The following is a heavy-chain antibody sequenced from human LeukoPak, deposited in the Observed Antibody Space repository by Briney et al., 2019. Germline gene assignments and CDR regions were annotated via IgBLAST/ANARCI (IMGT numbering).Heavy chain of an antibody. D-gene: IGHD3-10*01. V-gene: IGHV3-21*01. CDR1: GFTLSNYR. CDR3: ARSGGPGTYHQLRYNWFDP. J-gene: IGHJ5*02. Sequence: GGSLRLSCAASGFTLSNYRMNWVRQAPGKGLEWLSSITTISHYIYYAGAVRGRFTISRDNAKNSLYLQMNSLRGEDTAVYYCARSGGPGTYHQLRYNWFDPWGQGTLFTVSS. CDR2: ITTISHYI.